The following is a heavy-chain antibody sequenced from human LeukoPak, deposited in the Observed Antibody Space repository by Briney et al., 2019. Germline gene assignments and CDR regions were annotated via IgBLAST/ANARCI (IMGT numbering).Heavy chain of an antibody. Sequence: PGGSLRLSCAASGFTFSSYGMNWVRQAPGKGLEWVSYISSSSSTIYYADSVKGRFTISRDNAKNSLYLQMNSLRDEDTAVYSFGREVVNDSWGQGTRVTVSS. CDR2: ISSSSSTI. J-gene: IGHJ4*02. V-gene: IGHV3-48*02. CDR1: GFTFSSYG. CDR3: GREVVNDS.